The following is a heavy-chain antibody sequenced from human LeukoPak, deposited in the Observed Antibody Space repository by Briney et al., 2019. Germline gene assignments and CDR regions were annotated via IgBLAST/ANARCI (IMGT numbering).Heavy chain of an antibody. Sequence: ASXXVSCKASGYTFTSYDINWVRQATGQGLEWMGWMNPNSGNTGYAQKFQGRVTITRNTSISTAYMELSSLRSEDTAVYYCARVNIVGATTAFDIWGQGTIVTVSS. CDR2: MNPNSGNT. V-gene: IGHV1-8*01. D-gene: IGHD1-26*01. CDR1: GYTFTSYD. J-gene: IGHJ3*02. CDR3: ARVNIVGATTAFDI.